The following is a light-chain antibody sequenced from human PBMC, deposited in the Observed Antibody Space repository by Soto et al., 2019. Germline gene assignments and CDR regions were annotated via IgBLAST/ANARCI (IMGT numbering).Light chain of an antibody. CDR3: ATWDDSLNVV. CDR2: SND. J-gene: IGLJ7*01. Sequence: QSVLTQSPSASGTPGQRVSISCSGSSSNIGSNTVSWYQHVPGTAPKLLIYSNDQRPSVVPGRFSGYKSGSSASLAISGLQSEDEAYYYCATWDDSLNVVFGGGTQLTVL. V-gene: IGLV1-44*01. CDR1: SSNIGSNT.